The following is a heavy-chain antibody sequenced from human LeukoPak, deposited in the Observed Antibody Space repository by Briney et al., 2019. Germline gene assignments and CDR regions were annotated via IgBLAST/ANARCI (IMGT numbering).Heavy chain of an antibody. CDR2: ISGSGNSI. V-gene: IGHV3-11*01. Sequence: PGGSLRLSCAGSGFAFSDYYMTWSRQAPGRGLEFISYISGSGNSIVYADSVKGRFTISRDNAKNSLYLQMNSLRDEDTAVYYCAREPRLAVYWGQGTLVTVSS. CDR1: GFAFSDYY. D-gene: IGHD6-19*01. CDR3: AREPRLAVY. J-gene: IGHJ4*02.